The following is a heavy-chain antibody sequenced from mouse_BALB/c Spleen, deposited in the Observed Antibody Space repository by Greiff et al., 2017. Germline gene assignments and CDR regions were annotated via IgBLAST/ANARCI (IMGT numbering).Heavy chain of an antibody. Sequence: EVQGVESGGGLVKPGGSLKLSCAASGFTFSSYTMSWVRQTPEKRLEWVATISSGGSYTYYPDSVKGRFTISRDNAKNTLYLQMSSLKSEDTAMYYCVHYSNYEGFAYWGQGTLVTVSA. CDR2: ISSGGSYT. CDR3: VHYSNYEGFAY. V-gene: IGHV5-6-4*01. D-gene: IGHD2-5*01. J-gene: IGHJ3*01. CDR1: GFTFSSYT.